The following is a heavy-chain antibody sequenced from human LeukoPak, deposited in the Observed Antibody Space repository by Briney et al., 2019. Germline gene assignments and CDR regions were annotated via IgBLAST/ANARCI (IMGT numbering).Heavy chain of an antibody. Sequence: SVKVSCKASGGTFSSYAISWVRQAPGQGLEWMGGIIPIFGTANYAQKFQGRVTITADKSTSTVYMELGSLRSEDTAVYYCARDGYYDSSGYRTFDIWGQGTMVTVSS. CDR3: ARDGYYDSSGYRTFDI. V-gene: IGHV1-69*06. CDR2: IIPIFGTA. J-gene: IGHJ3*02. D-gene: IGHD3-22*01. CDR1: GGTFSSYA.